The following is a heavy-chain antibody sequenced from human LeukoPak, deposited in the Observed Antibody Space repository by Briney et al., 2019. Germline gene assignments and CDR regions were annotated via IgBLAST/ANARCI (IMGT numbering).Heavy chain of an antibody. CDR1: RFTFSSYG. D-gene: IGHD6-13*01. CDR2: ISYDGRNK. CDR3: AKGDSSSWQLED. J-gene: IGHJ4*02. V-gene: IGHV3-30*18. Sequence: QPERSLRLSCAASRFTFSSYGMHWVRQAPGKGLEWVAVISYDGRNKNYADSVKGRFTISRDNSKNTLYLQMNSLRVEDTAVYYCAKGDSSSWQLEDWGPVTLVTVSS.